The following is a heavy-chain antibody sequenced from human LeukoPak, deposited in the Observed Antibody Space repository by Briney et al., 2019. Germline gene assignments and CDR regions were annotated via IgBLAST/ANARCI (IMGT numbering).Heavy chain of an antibody. CDR3: AKVLSSSWGYFGF. CDR1: GFTFSSYG. J-gene: IGHJ4*02. D-gene: IGHD6-13*01. V-gene: IGHV3-30*02. CDR2: IRNDGRDR. Sequence: GGSLRLSCAASGFTFSSYGMHWVRQAPGKGLEWVAFIRNDGRDRYYADSVKGRFTISRDNSKNTLYLQMNSLRVEDTALYYCAKVLSSSWGYFGFWGQGTLVTVSS.